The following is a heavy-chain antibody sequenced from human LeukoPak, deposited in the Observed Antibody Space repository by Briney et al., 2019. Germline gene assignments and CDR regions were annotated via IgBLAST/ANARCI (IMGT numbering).Heavy chain of an antibody. CDR2: ISPSRNTI. J-gene: IGHJ4*02. D-gene: IGHD3-3*01. V-gene: IGHV3-48*01. Sequence: GGSLRLSCAASGFTFSTYNMNWVRQAPGKGLEWVSYISPSRNTIYYADSVKGRFTISRDNAKNSLYLQMNSLRAEDTAVYYCAKESEWLFFEYFGQGTLVTVSA. CDR1: GFTFSTYN. CDR3: AKESEWLFFEY.